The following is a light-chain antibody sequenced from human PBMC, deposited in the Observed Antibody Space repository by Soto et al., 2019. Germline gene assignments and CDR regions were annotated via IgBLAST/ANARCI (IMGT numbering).Light chain of an antibody. V-gene: IGLV1-44*01. CDR3: ASWDDSLNGRGV. J-gene: IGLJ2*01. CDR2: SNN. CDR1: SSNIGSNT. Sequence: QSVLTQPPSASGTPGQRVTISCSGSSSNIGSNTVNWYQLLPGTAPKLLIYSNNQRPSGVPDRFSGYKSGTSASLAISGLQSEDEADYYCASWDDSLNGRGVFGGGTKLTVL.